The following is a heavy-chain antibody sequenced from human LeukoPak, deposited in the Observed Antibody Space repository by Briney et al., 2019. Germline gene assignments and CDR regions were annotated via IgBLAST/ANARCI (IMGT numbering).Heavy chain of an antibody. V-gene: IGHV3-74*01. J-gene: IGHJ3*02. Sequence: RGSLRLSCAVSGFTFRNYLMHWVRQAPGQGLVWVSRINQDESNAYADSVQGRFTNSRDNAKNMLYLQMNDLRAEDTAVYFCGRGGDGIDIWGQGTTVIVSS. D-gene: IGHD5-24*01. CDR2: INQDESNA. CDR1: GFTFRNYL. CDR3: GRGGDGIDI.